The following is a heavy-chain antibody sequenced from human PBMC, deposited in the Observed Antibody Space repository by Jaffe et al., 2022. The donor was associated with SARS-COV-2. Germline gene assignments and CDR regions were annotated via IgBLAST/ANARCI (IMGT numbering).Heavy chain of an antibody. Sequence: QVQLVESGGGVVQPGRSLRLSCAASGFTFSSYAMHWVRQAPGKGLEWVAVISYDGSNKYYADSVKGRFTISRDNSKNTLYLQMNSLRAEDTAVYYCARGEGGDYWGQGTLVTVSS. CDR1: GFTFSSYA. CDR3: ARGEGGDY. V-gene: IGHV3-30-3*01. D-gene: IGHD1-26*01. CDR2: ISYDGSNK. J-gene: IGHJ4*02.